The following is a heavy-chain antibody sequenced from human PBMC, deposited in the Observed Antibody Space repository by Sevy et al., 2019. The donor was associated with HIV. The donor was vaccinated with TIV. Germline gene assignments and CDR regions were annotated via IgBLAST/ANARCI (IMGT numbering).Heavy chain of an antibody. J-gene: IGHJ6*02. V-gene: IGHV3-21*06. Sequence: GGSLRLSCTASGFSFSSYDMNWVRQAPGQGLEWISSISSSSNFVYQADSVKGRFTISRHNAKNSLFLQMNSLTVEDTAVYYCARDRGVPRTRGSYQYGMDVWGQGTTVTVSS. CDR1: GFSFSSYD. CDR2: ISSSSNFV. D-gene: IGHD3-16*01. CDR3: ARDRGVPRTRGSYQYGMDV.